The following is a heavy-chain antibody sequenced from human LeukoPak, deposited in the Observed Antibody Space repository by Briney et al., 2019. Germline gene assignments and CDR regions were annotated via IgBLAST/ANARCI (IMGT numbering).Heavy chain of an antibody. CDR2: TYHRSKWFF. V-gene: IGHV6-1*01. CDR3: ARGGYDNSGGGFDI. CDR1: GDNVSSNSAA. D-gene: IGHD3-22*01. J-gene: IGHJ3*02. Sequence: SQTLSLTCVISGDNVSSNSAAWNWIRQSPSGGLEWLGRTYHRSKWFFDYAASMKSRLTINSDTSQSHFSLQLRSVTPEDTAVYYCARGGYDNSGGGFDIWGQGTLVTVSS.